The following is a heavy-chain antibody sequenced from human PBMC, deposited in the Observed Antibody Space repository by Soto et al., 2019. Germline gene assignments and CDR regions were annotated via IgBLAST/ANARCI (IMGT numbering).Heavy chain of an antibody. V-gene: IGHV3-23*01. CDR1: ECAYRGYR. CDR2: ISVGGEST. D-gene: IGHD3-16*01. Sequence: GSVRQNCAASECAYRGYRLSCVHPAPKKGLEWVSSISVGGESTYYADAVKGRCTLSRDNSRNTRYLQMNSLRVDYTAIYYCENVWGQIDPWDYWGQGTLVTVSS. CDR3: ENVWGQIDPWDY. J-gene: IGHJ4*02.